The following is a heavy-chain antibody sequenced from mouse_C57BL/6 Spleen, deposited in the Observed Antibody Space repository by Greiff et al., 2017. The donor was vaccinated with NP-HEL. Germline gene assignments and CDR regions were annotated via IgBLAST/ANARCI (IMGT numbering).Heavy chain of an antibody. CDR1: GCTFTSYW. J-gene: IGHJ2*01. CDR3: ATTVVALYYFDY. CDR2: IHPSDSDT. Sequence: QVQLQQPGAELVKPGASVKVSCKASGCTFTSYWMHWVKQRPGQGLEWIGRIHPSDSDTNYNQKFKGKATLTVDKSSSTAYMQLSSLTSEDSAVYYCATTVVALYYFDYWGQGTTLTVSS. D-gene: IGHD1-1*01. V-gene: IGHV1-74*01.